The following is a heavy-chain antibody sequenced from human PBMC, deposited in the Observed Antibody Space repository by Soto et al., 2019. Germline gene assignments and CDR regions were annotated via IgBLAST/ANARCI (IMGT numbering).Heavy chain of an antibody. Sequence: QITLKESGPTLVKPTQTLTLTCTFSGFSLSTSGVGVGWIRQPPGKALEWLALIYWDDDKRYSPSLKSRLTITKDTSNNQGVLTMTNLDPVDTATYYCAHLVLADSGSYPYYFDYWGQGTLVTVSS. CDR1: GFSLSTSGVG. J-gene: IGHJ4*02. CDR2: IYWDDDK. CDR3: AHLVLADSGSYPYYFDY. D-gene: IGHD1-26*01. V-gene: IGHV2-5*02.